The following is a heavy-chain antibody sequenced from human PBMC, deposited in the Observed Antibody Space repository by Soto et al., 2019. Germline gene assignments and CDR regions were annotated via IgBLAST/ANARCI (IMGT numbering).Heavy chain of an antibody. CDR3: ARPDSSGYYGWFDS. CDR1: GGSISSSSYY. D-gene: IGHD3-22*01. V-gene: IGHV4-39*01. J-gene: IGHJ5*01. CDR2: IYYSGST. Sequence: SETLSLTCTVSGGSISSSSYYWGWIRQPPGKGLEWVGSIYYSGSTYYNPSLKSRVTISVDTSKNQFSLKLSSVTAADTAVYYCARPDSSGYYGWFDSWGQGTLVTVSS.